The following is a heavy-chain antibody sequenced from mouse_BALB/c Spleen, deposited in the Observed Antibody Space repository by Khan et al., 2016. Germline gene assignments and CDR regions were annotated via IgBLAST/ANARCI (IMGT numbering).Heavy chain of an antibody. CDR3: ARETVYRYDGVDY. D-gene: IGHD2-14*01. CDR2: ISYDGSN. Sequence: EVQLQESGPGLVKPSQSLSLTCSVTGYSITSGYYWNWIRQFPGNKLEWMGYISYDGSNNYNPSLKNRISITRDTSKNQFFLKLNSVTTEDTATYYCARETVYRYDGVDYWGQGTTLTVSS. V-gene: IGHV3-6*02. J-gene: IGHJ2*01. CDR1: GYSITSGYY.